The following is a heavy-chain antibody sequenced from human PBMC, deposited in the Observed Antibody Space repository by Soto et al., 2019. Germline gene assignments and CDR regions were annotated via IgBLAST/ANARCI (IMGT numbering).Heavy chain of an antibody. CDR2: IYYSGST. J-gene: IGHJ4*02. CDR3: ARRAIMPTKPLDY. D-gene: IGHD5-12*01. CDR1: GGSISRYY. Sequence: SETLSLTWTVSGGSISRYYWSWIRQPPGKGLEWIGYIYYSGSTNYSPSFQGHVTISVDKSANTAYLQWNSLKTSDTAMYYCARRAIMPTKPLDYWGQGTQVTVSS. V-gene: IGHV4-59*12.